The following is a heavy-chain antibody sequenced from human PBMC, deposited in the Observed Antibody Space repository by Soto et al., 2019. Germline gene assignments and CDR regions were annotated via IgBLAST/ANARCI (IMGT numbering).Heavy chain of an antibody. D-gene: IGHD3-22*01. CDR2: ISYDGSNK. V-gene: IGHV3-30-3*01. J-gene: IGHJ4*02. CDR1: GFTFSSYA. Sequence: QVQLVESGGGVVQPGRSLRLSCAASGFTFSSYAMHWVRQAPGKGLEWVAVISYDGSNKYYADSVKGRFTISRDNSKNTLYLQMNSLRAEDTAVYYCAREFNYDSSGYPSPLVYWGQGTLVTVSS. CDR3: AREFNYDSSGYPSPLVY.